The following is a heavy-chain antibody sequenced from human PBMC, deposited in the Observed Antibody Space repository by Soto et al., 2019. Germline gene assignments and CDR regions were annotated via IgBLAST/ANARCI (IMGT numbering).Heavy chain of an antibody. CDR1: GDTFSAYN. CDR3: ARDSYYDFWSGYYTGFSYYYYGMDV. Sequence: ASVKVSCKASGDTFSAYNSNCVRQAPGQGLEKKGRMNPNRSDRGYAQKFQDRVTMTRNTSTSTAYMELSSLRSEDTAVYYCARDSYYDFWSGYYTGFSYYYYGMDVWGQGTTVTVSS. D-gene: IGHD3-3*01. CDR2: MNPNRSDR. J-gene: IGHJ6*02. V-gene: IGHV1-8*01.